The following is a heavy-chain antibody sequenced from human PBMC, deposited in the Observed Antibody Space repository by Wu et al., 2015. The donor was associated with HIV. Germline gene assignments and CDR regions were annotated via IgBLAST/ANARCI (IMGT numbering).Heavy chain of an antibody. CDR1: GYTFTAYY. Sequence: QVQLVQSGAEVKKPGASVKVSCQTSGYTFTAYYMHWVRQAPGQGLEWMGWLNPNTGGTRYAQNFQGRVTMTSDTSITTAYMELNSLRSDDTAVYYCAKDIKWGSYLGVDLDSWGQGTAGHRLP. CDR2: LNPNTGGT. D-gene: IGHD5-18*01. J-gene: IGHJ4*02. V-gene: IGHV1-2*02. CDR3: AKDIKWGSYLGVDLDS.